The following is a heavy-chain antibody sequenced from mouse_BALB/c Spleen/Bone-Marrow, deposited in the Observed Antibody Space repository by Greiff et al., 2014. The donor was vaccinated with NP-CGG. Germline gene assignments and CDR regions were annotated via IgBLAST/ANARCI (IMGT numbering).Heavy chain of an antibody. CDR2: VNPNIGGS. Sequence: VQLKESGPELVKPGASVKISCKTSGYTFTDNTIHWVKQSLGKSLAWIGSVNPNIGGSTYYQRVKGRATLTVDKSSNTAYMELRSLTSEDSAVYYCARSVHFDNWGQGTTLTVSS. V-gene: IGHV1-18*01. CDR1: GYTFTDNT. J-gene: IGHJ2*01. CDR3: ARSVHFDN.